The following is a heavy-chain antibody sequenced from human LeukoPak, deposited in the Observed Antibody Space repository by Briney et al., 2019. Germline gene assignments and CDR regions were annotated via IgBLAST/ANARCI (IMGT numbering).Heavy chain of an antibody. Sequence: ASVKVSCKASGGTFTNHAVHWVRQAPGQGLEWMGWINTNTGKPTYAQDFTGRFVFSLDTSVSTAYLEISSLKTEDTAVFYCAREGTSNWYAYWGQGTLVSVSS. CDR1: GGTFTNHA. CDR3: AREGTSNWYAY. V-gene: IGHV7-4-1*02. J-gene: IGHJ4*02. CDR2: INTNTGKP. D-gene: IGHD1-20*01.